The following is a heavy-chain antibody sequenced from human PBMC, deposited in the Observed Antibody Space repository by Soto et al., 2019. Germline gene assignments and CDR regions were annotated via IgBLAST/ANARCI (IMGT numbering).Heavy chain of an antibody. J-gene: IGHJ4*02. CDR2: IYYSGST. D-gene: IGHD3-3*01. Sequence: SETLSLTCTVSGGSISSGGYYWSWIRQHPGKGLEWIGYIYYSGSTYYNPPLKSRVTISVDASKNQFSLKLSSVTAADTAVYYCARAYYDFWSGYQDYWGQGTMVTVYS. CDR3: ARAYYDFWSGYQDY. V-gene: IGHV4-31*03. CDR1: GGSISSGGYY.